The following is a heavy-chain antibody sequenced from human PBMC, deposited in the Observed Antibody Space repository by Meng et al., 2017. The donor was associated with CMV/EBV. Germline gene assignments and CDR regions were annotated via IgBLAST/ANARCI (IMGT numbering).Heavy chain of an antibody. D-gene: IGHD4-23*01. CDR2: ISSSSSYI. CDR1: GFTFSSYS. Sequence: GGSLRLSCAASGFTFSSYSMNWVRQAPGKGLEWVSSISSSSSYIYYADSAKGRFTISRDNAKNSLYLQMNSLRAEDTAVYYCARDRRGPDYGGNSGSEYIQHWGQGTLVTVSS. V-gene: IGHV3-21*01. CDR3: ARDRRGPDYGGNSGSEYIQH. J-gene: IGHJ1*01.